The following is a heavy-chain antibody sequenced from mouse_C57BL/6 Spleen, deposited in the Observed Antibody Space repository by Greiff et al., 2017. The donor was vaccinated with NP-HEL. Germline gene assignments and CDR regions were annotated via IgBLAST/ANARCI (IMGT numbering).Heavy chain of an antibody. CDR2: IDPSDSYT. V-gene: IGHV1-50*01. CDR1: GYTFTSYW. CDR3: ARGGWEGFDY. D-gene: IGHD3-3*01. Sequence: QVQLQQPGAELVKPGASVKLSCKASGYTFTSYWMQWVKQRPGQGLEWIGEIDPSDSYTNYNQKFKGKATLTVDTSSSTAYMQLSSLTSEDSAVYYCARGGWEGFDYWGQGTTLTVS. J-gene: IGHJ2*01.